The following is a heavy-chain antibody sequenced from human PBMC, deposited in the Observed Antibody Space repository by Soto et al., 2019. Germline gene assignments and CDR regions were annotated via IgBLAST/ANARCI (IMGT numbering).Heavy chain of an antibody. V-gene: IGHV4-30-2*01. Sequence: SETLSLTCTVSGDSISSGDNSWSWIRQPPGQGLEWIGYIFRSGSSFSNPSLRSRVTLSVDTSKNQFSLSLSTVTAADTALYYCARGLGYCSTTTCSEDWLGPWGPVTLVIVSS. D-gene: IGHD2-2*01. CDR3: ARGLGYCSTTTCSEDWLGP. CDR2: IFRSGSS. J-gene: IGHJ5*02. CDR1: GDSISSGDNS.